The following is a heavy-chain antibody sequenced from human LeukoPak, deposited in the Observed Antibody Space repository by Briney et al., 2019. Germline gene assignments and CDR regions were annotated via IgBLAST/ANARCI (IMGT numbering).Heavy chain of an antibody. CDR1: GGSFSGYY. Sequence: PSETLSLTCDVYGGSFSGYYRSWIRQPPGKGLEGIGEINHSGSTNYNPSLMSRVTISVDTSKNQYSLKLSSVTAADTAVYHCARGSYGYFDYWGQGTLVTVSS. CDR2: INHSGST. J-gene: IGHJ4*02. CDR3: ARGSYGYFDY. D-gene: IGHD5-18*01. V-gene: IGHV4-34*01.